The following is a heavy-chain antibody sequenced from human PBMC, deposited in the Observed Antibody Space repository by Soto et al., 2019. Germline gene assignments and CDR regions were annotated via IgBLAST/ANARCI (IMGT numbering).Heavy chain of an antibody. J-gene: IGHJ5*02. Sequence: DVQLLESGGDLAQPGGSLRLSCAASGFTFNNYAIAWVRQAPGKGLEWVSGITSSGAAYYADSVKGRFTISRDNYKNTLYLQMNSLRAEDTAVYYCAKGESSVSARDFDPWGQGTLVTVSS. CDR2: ITSSGAA. V-gene: IGHV3-23*01. CDR3: AKGESSVSARDFDP. CDR1: GFTFNNYA. D-gene: IGHD3-22*01.